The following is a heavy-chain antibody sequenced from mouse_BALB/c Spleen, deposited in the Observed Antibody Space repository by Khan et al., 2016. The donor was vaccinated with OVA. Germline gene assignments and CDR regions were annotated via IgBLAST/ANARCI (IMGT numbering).Heavy chain of an antibody. V-gene: IGHV1-4*01. D-gene: IGHD2-14*01. CDR2: IIPSTDYT. CDR3: AKEGAYYRSDGWFAY. CDR1: GYTFTTYT. Sequence: QVQLQQSGAELARPGASVKMSCKASGYTFTTYTIHWVKQRPGQGLEWIGYIIPSTDYTTYNQKFKDKATLTAVKSSSTAYMQLSSLTSDDSAVYYCAKEGAYYRSDGWFAYWGQGTLVTVSA. J-gene: IGHJ3*01.